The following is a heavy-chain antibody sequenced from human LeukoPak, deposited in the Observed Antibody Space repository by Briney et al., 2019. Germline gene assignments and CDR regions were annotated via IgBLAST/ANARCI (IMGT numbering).Heavy chain of an antibody. CDR2: MNPNSGNT. D-gene: IGHD3-10*01. J-gene: IGHJ6*03. CDR1: GYTFTSYD. CDR3: ARGRKVRGVKYYYMDV. V-gene: IGHV1-8*01. Sequence: GASVKVSCKASGYTFTSYDINWVRQATGQGLEWMGWMNPNSGNTGYAQKFQGRVTMTRNTSISTAYMELSSLRSEDTAVYYCARGRKVRGVKYYYMDVWGKGTTVTISS.